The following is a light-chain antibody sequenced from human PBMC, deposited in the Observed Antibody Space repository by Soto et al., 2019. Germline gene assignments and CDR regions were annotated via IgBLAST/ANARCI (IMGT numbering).Light chain of an antibody. J-gene: IGLJ2*01. CDR3: VAWDDSLNGYVV. Sequence: QSVLPQPPSASGTPGQRVTISCSGSSSNIGSNTVNWYQQLPGTAPTLVIYSNNQRPSGVPDRFSGSKSGTSASLAISGLQSEDEADYYCVAWDDSLNGYVVFGGGTKLTVL. CDR1: SSNIGSNT. CDR2: SNN. V-gene: IGLV1-44*01.